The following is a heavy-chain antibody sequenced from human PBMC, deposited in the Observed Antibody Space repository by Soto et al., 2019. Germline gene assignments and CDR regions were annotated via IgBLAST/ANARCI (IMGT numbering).Heavy chain of an antibody. D-gene: IGHD2-15*01. V-gene: IGHV4-4*02. CDR3: ARGIDCSGGSCYFDY. CDR1: SGSISSSNW. Sequence: SETLSLTCAVSSGSISSSNWWSWVRQPPGKGLEWIGEIYHSGSTNYNPSLKSRVTISVDKSKNQFSLKLSSVTAADTAVYYCARGIDCSGGSCYFDYWGQGTLVTSPQ. J-gene: IGHJ4*02. CDR2: IYHSGST.